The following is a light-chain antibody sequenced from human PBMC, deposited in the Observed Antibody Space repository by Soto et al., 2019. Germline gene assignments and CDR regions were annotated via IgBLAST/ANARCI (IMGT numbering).Light chain of an antibody. CDR2: KAS. Sequence: DIQLTQSPSTLSASVGDRVTITCRASQSINSWLAWYQQMPGKAPKLLIYKASSLDTGVPSRFSGTGSGTEFTLTISSLQPDDFATYYCQQYNPWWTFGQGTKVEIK. V-gene: IGKV1-5*03. J-gene: IGKJ1*01. CDR3: QQYNPWWT. CDR1: QSINSW.